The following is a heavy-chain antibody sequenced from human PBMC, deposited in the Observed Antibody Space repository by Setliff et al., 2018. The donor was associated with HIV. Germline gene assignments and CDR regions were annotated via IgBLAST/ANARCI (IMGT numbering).Heavy chain of an antibody. D-gene: IGHD3-10*01. CDR2: FYYSGST. CDR1: GDSISSDFY. CDR3: ARATMWFGRLY. J-gene: IGHJ4*02. V-gene: IGHV4-38-2*02. Sequence: PSETLSLTCTVSGDSISSDFYWGWIRQPPGKGLEWIGSFYYSGSTSYNPSLKSRVTISADTSKNQFSLQLRSVTAADTAVYYCARATMWFGRLYWGQGYLVTV.